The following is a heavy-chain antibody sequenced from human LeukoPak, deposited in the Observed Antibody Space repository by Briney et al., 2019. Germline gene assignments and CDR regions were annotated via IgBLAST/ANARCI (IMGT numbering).Heavy chain of an antibody. V-gene: IGHV6-1*01. CDR3: ARGDTRYFDY. J-gene: IGHJ4*02. CDR1: GDTVSSNSAT. CDR2: TYYRSKLYN. Sequence: SQTLSLTCAISGDTVSSNSATWTWLRQSPSRGLEWLGRTYYRSKLYNDYAVSVKSRITINPDTSKNQFSLQLNSVTPEDTAVYYCARGDTRYFDYWGQGTLVTVSS.